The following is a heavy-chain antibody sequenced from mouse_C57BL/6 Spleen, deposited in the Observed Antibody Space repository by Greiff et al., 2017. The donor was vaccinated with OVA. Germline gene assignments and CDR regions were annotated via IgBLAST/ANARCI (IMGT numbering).Heavy chain of an antibody. J-gene: IGHJ2*01. D-gene: IGHD1-1*01. Sequence: QVHVKQPGAELVKPGASVKMSCKASGYTFTSYWITWVKQRPGQGLEWIGDIYPGSGSTNYNEKFKSKATLTVDTSSSTAYMQLSSLTSEDSAVYYCAREGLDYGSSYGDYWGQGTTLTVSS. CDR1: GYTFTSYW. V-gene: IGHV1-55*01. CDR2: IYPGSGST. CDR3: AREGLDYGSSYGDY.